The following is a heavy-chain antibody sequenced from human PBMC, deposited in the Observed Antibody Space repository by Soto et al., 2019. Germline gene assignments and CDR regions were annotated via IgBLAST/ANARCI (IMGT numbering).Heavy chain of an antibody. CDR1: GGSLSSSNW. Sequence: QVQLQESGPGLVKPSGTLSLTCAVSGGSLSSSNWWSRVRQPPGKGLEWIGEIYHSGSTNYNPSLNSRVTISVDKSKVQFSLQVSSVTAAYTAVYYWASHYSSSWAFDYWVQGTLVTVSS. D-gene: IGHD6-13*01. V-gene: IGHV4-4*02. CDR2: IYHSGST. J-gene: IGHJ4*02. CDR3: ASHYSSSWAFDY.